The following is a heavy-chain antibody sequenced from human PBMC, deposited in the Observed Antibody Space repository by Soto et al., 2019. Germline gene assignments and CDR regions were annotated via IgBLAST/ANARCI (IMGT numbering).Heavy chain of an antibody. CDR3: ARLYGSGSYPWYFDL. CDR1: GGSISSSSLY. Sequence: QLQLQESGPGLVKPSETLSLTCTVSGGSISSSSLYWGWIRQPPGKGLEWIGSLYYSGSTYYNPSLKSRVTISVDTSKNQCSLKLTSVTAADTAVYYCARLYGSGSYPWYFDLWGRGTLVTVSS. J-gene: IGHJ2*01. V-gene: IGHV4-39*01. CDR2: LYYSGST. D-gene: IGHD3-10*01.